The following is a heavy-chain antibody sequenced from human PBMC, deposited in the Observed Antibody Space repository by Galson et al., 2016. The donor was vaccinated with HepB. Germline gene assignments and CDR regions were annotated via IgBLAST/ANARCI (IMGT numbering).Heavy chain of an antibody. CDR2: IDAYSGDT. CDR3: ARDVAARRGPGLAH. Sequence: SVKVSCKASGYTFISYGFSWVRQAPGHGLEWMGWIDAYSGDTKYALKFQDRFTVITDASTSTVSMELRGLRPDDTAVYYCARDVAARRGPGLAHWGQGTLVTVSS. D-gene: IGHD6-6*01. J-gene: IGHJ1*01. V-gene: IGHV1-18*01. CDR1: GYTFISYG.